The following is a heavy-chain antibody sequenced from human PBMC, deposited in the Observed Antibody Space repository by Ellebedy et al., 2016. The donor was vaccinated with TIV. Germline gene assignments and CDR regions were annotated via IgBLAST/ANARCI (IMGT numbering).Heavy chain of an antibody. Sequence: GESLKISCAASGFTFSSFAMHWVRQAPGKGLEWLSVISGGGDSPYHADSVKGRLTITRDNSKNTPYLQMDRLRAEDTAVYYCAKGTSSGFNYDRVGPEYWGQGTLVTVSS. D-gene: IGHD3-22*01. V-gene: IGHV3-23*01. J-gene: IGHJ4*02. CDR2: ISGGGDSP. CDR1: GFTFSSFA. CDR3: AKGTSSGFNYDRVGPEY.